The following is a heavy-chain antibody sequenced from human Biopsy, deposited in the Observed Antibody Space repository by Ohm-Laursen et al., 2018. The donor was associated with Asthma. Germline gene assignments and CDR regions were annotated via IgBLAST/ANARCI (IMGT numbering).Heavy chain of an antibody. D-gene: IGHD3-16*01. CDR1: GGSISSDAYY. J-gene: IGHJ4*02. Sequence: SETLSLTCAVSGGSISSDAYYWSWVRQPPGKGLEWIGYIYYIGSAYYNPSLKSRVAISLDTSKNQFSLKLSSVTAADTAVYFCARRGGVRRYFDYWGQGTLVTVSP. CDR3: ARRGGVRRYFDY. V-gene: IGHV4-30-4*01. CDR2: IYYIGSA.